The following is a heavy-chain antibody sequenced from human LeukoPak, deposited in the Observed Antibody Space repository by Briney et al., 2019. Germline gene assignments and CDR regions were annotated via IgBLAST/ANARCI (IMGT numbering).Heavy chain of an antibody. J-gene: IGHJ5*02. Sequence: SETLSLTCTVSGGSISSSSYCWGWIRQPPGKGLEWIGSIYYSGSTYYNPSLKSRVTISVDTSKNQFSLKLSSVTAADTAVYYCARSGYSSPGWFDPWGQGTLVTVSS. CDR3: ARSGYSSPGWFDP. CDR2: IYYSGST. V-gene: IGHV4-39*07. D-gene: IGHD6-13*01. CDR1: GGSISSSSYC.